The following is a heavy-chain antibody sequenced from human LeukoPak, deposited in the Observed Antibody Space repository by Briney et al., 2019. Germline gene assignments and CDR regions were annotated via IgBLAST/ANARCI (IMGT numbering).Heavy chain of an antibody. CDR2: ISGSGGST. J-gene: IGHJ5*02. D-gene: IGHD2-8*01. Sequence: GGSLGLSCAASGFTFSSYAMSWVRQAPGNGLEWVSAISGSGGSTFYADSVKGRFTMSRDNSKNTLYLQMNSLRAEDTAVYYCAKEASYCTNGVCYSRIFDTWGQGTLVTVSS. V-gene: IGHV3-23*01. CDR1: GFTFSSYA. CDR3: AKEASYCTNGVCYSRIFDT.